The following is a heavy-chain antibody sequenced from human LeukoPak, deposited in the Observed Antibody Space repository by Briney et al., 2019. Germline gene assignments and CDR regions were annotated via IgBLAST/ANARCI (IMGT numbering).Heavy chain of an antibody. J-gene: IGHJ4*02. D-gene: IGHD3-22*01. V-gene: IGHV3-30*18. Sequence: GGSLRLSCAASGFTFSTYGMHWVRQAPGKGLEWVAVISYDGSNKYYADSVKGRFTISRDNSKNTLYLQMNSLRAEDTAVYYCAKDVTMIVVGYGARHFDYWGQGTLVTVSS. CDR1: GFTFSTYG. CDR3: AKDVTMIVVGYGARHFDY. CDR2: ISYDGSNK.